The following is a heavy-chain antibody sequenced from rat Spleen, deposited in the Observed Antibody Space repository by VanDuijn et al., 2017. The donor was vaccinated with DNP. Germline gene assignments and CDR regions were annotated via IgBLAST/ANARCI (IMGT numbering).Heavy chain of an antibody. J-gene: IGHJ2*01. D-gene: IGHD1-12*01. Sequence: EVQLVESGGGLVQPGRSLKLSCAASGFTFSDYYMAWVRQAPKKGLEWVASISYEGSSTYYGDSVKGRFTISRDNAKSTLYLQMNSLRSEDTATYYCARPYRDSYAAYFDYWGQGVMVTVSS. CDR2: ISYEGSST. V-gene: IGHV5-22*01. CDR3: ARPYRDSYAAYFDY. CDR1: GFTFSDYY.